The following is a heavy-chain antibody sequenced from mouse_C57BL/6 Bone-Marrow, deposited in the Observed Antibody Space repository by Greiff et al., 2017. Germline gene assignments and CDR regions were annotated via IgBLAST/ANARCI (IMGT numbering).Heavy chain of an antibody. CDR3: TTPYDYDDPRGFAY. CDR1: GFNIKDDY. V-gene: IGHV14-4*01. J-gene: IGHJ3*01. Sequence: VHVKQSGAELVRPGASVKLSCTASGFNIKDDYMHWVKQRPEQGLAWIGWIDPENGDTEYASKFQGKATITADTSSNTAYLQLSSLTSEDTAVYYCTTPYDYDDPRGFAYWGQGTLVTVSA. D-gene: IGHD2-4*01. CDR2: IDPENGDT.